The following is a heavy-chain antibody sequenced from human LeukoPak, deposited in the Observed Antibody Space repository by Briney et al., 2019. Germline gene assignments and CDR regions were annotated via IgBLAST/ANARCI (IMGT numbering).Heavy chain of an antibody. D-gene: IGHD2-21*02. CDR3: ARTAMAFDY. CDR1: GFTFSNSW. J-gene: IGHJ4*02. CDR2: IKQDGSEK. V-gene: IGHV3-7*04. Sequence: GGSLRLSCAASGFTFSNSWMSWVRHAPGKGLQWVANIKQDGSEKYYVDSVKGRFTISRDNARNSLYLQMNSLRAEDTAVYYCARTAMAFDYWGQGTLVTVSS.